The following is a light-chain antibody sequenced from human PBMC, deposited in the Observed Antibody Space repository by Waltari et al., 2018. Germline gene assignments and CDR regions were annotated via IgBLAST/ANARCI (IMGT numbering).Light chain of an antibody. V-gene: IGLV2-23*01. CDR1: TTDF. J-gene: IGLJ3*02. CDR2: EGS. CDR3: CSSSGGGTWV. Sequence: QSALTQPASMSGSPGQSITISCTSTTTDFVSWYQHLPGKAPRPLIYEGSKRPSGLSGRFSCSQSGNTASLTISGLECDDQATYCCCSSSGGGTWVFGRGTELAVL.